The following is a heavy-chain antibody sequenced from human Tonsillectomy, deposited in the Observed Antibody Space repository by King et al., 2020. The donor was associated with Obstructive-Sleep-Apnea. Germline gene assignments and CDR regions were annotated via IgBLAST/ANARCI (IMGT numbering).Heavy chain of an antibody. CDR1: GYTFTSYS. D-gene: IGHD5-24*01. V-gene: IGHV1-18*04. Sequence: LVQSGAEVKKPGASVKVSCRASGYTFTSYSLGWVRQAPGQGLEWMGWMTVFNGDAIYAQTLQGRVTLTTDTSTNTAYMELRSLASDDTAVYYCARDRDGRGYFDYWGQGTLVTVSS. J-gene: IGHJ4*02. CDR2: MTVFNGDA. CDR3: ARDRDGRGYFDY.